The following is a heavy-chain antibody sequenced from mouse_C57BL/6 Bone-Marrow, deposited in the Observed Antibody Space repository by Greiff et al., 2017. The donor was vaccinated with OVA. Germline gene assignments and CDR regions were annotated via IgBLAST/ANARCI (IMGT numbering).Heavy chain of an antibody. Sequence: QVQLQQSGAELARPGASVKLSCKASGYTFTSYGISWVQQRTGQGLEWIGEIYPRSGTTYYNEKLKGRATLTADKYSSTAYMELRSLTSEDSAVYFCARVSYSYGSSYYFDYWGKGTTLTVSS. J-gene: IGHJ2*01. D-gene: IGHD1-1*01. CDR1: GYTFTSYG. CDR2: IYPRSGTT. CDR3: ARVSYSYGSSYYFDY. V-gene: IGHV1-81*01.